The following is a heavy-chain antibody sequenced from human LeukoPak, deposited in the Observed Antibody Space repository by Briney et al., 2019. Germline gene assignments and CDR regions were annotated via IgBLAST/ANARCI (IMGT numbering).Heavy chain of an antibody. CDR1: GYTFTGYY. J-gene: IGHJ4*02. CDR3: RTDRYGDYGDYIDY. D-gene: IGHD4-17*01. V-gene: IGHV1-2*02. Sequence: ASVKVSCKASGYTFTGYYMHWVRQAPGQGLEWMGWINPNSGGTNYAQKFQGRVTMTRDTSISKAYMELSRLRSDDTAVYYCRTDRYGDYGDYIDYWGQGTLVTVSS. CDR2: INPNSGGT.